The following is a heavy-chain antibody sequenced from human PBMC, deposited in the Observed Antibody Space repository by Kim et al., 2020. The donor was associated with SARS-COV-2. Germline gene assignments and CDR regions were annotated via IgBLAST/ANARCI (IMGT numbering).Heavy chain of an antibody. CDR2: IYYSGST. Sequence: SETLSLTCTVSGGSISSYYWSWIRQPPGKGLEWIGYIYYSGSTNYNPSLKSRVTISVDTSKNQFSLKLSSVTAADTAVYYCARVPGDSSGYYIDYWGQGTLVTVSS. J-gene: IGHJ4*02. D-gene: IGHD3-22*01. V-gene: IGHV4-59*01. CDR3: ARVPGDSSGYYIDY. CDR1: GGSISSYY.